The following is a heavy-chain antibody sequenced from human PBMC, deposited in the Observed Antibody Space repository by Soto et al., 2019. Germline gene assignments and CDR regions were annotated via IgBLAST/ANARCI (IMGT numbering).Heavy chain of an antibody. D-gene: IGHD2-2*01. V-gene: IGHV6-1*01. J-gene: IGHJ6*03. Sequence: SPTLSLTCAISGDSVSSNSAAWNWIRQSPSRGLEWLGRTYYRSKWYNDYAVSVKSRITINPYTSKNQFSLQLNSVTPEDTAVYYCARDFCGGSTSCNYYYYYMDVWGKGTTVTVSS. CDR1: GDSVSSNSAA. CDR2: TYYRSKWYN. CDR3: ARDFCGGSTSCNYYYYYMDV.